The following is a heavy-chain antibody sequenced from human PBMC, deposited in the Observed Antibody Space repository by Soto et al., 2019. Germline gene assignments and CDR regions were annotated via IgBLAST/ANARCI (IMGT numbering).Heavy chain of an antibody. CDR1: GYIFVRNW. Sequence: GESLKISCKASGYIFVRNWIAWVRQMPGKGLEWMGIIFPGDSDTRYNPAFQGQVTISVDKSTNTAYLQWSRLKASDTATYYCARISGSGSFYKRGWFDPWGQGTLVTVSS. D-gene: IGHD3-10*01. J-gene: IGHJ5*02. CDR2: IFPGDSDT. CDR3: ARISGSGSFYKRGWFDP. V-gene: IGHV5-51*01.